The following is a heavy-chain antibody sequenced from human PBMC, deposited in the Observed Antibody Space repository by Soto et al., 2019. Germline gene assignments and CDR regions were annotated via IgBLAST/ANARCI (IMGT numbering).Heavy chain of an antibody. CDR2: IWYEGSNK. CDR1: GFTFSSYG. CDR3: AREGLAVAGTAYYYYGMDV. D-gene: IGHD6-19*01. V-gene: IGHV3-33*01. Sequence: QVQLVESGGGVVQPGRSLRLSCAASGFTFSSYGMHWVRQAPGKGLEWVAVIWYEGSNKYYAESVKGVFTISRDNSKNTLYLQINGLRAEDTVVYYCAREGLAVAGTAYYYYGMDVWGQGTTVTVSS. J-gene: IGHJ6*02.